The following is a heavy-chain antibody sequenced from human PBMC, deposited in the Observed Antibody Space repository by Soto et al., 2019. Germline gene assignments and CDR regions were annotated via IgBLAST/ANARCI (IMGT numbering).Heavy chain of an antibody. CDR1: GYTFTSYG. Sequence: ASVKVSCKASGYTFTSYGISWVRQAPGQGLEWMGWISAYNGNTNYAQKLQGRVTMTTDTSTSTAYMELRSLRSDDTAVYYCARARYSVLRFLAWSAEGYYYYGVDVWGQGTTVTVSS. D-gene: IGHD3-3*01. CDR2: ISAYNGNT. CDR3: ARARYSVLRFLAWSAEGYYYYGVDV. J-gene: IGHJ6*02. V-gene: IGHV1-18*04.